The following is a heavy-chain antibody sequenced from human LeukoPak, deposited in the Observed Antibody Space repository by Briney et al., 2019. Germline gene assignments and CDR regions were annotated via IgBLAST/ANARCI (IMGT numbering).Heavy chain of an antibody. CDR1: SYTFTSYG. J-gene: IGHJ4*02. CDR3: ARDYYYDSSGYVDY. V-gene: IGHV1-18*01. Sequence: GASVKVSCKASSYTFTSYGISRVRQAPGQGLEWMGWISAYNGNANYAQNLQGRITMTTDTSTSTAYMELTSLRSDDTAVYYCARDYYYDSSGYVDYWGQGTLVTVSS. CDR2: ISAYNGNA. D-gene: IGHD3-22*01.